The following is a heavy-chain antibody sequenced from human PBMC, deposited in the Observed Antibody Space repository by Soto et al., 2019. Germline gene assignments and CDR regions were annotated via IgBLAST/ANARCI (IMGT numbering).Heavy chain of an antibody. J-gene: IGHJ5*02. CDR1: GGSFSGYY. D-gene: IGHD6-13*01. CDR3: ARGGGASIAAAGTRWCDP. V-gene: IGHV4-34*01. CDR2: INHSGST. Sequence: QVQLQQWGAGLLKPSETLSLTCAVYGGSFSGYYWSWIRQPPGKGLEWSGEINHSGSTNYNPSLTSRVTISVDTSKNQFSLKLSSVTAADTAVYYCARGGGASIAAAGTRWCDPWGQGTLVTVSS.